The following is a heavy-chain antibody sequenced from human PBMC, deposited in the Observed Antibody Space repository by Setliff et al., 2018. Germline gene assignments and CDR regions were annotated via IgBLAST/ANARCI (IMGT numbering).Heavy chain of an antibody. Sequence: GGSLRLSCAASGFIFTKYAMSWVRLAPGKGLEWVSAISGRDSSTYYADSVKGRFTISRDNSRNTLYLQMNSLGPEDTAVYYCARDRLGNSGWFDFDFWGQGTLVTVSS. CDR3: ARDRLGNSGWFDFDF. J-gene: IGHJ4*02. V-gene: IGHV3-23*01. D-gene: IGHD6-19*01. CDR2: ISGRDSST. CDR1: GFIFTKYA.